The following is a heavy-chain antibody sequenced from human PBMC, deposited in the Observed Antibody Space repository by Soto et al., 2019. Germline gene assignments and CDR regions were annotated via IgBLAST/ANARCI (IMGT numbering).Heavy chain of an antibody. Sequence: VPLVQSGAEVKKPGSSVKVSCKASGGTFSSYAISWVRQAPGQGLEWMGGIIPIFGTANYAQKFQGRVTITADESTSTAYMELSSLRSEDTAVYYCARDLGSSRGTYYYGMNVWGQGTTVTVSS. CDR1: GGTFSSYA. CDR3: ARDLGSSRGTYYYGMNV. J-gene: IGHJ6*02. CDR2: IIPIFGTA. V-gene: IGHV1-69*01. D-gene: IGHD6-13*01.